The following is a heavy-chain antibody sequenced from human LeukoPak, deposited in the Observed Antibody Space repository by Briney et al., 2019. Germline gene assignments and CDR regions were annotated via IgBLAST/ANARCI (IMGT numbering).Heavy chain of an antibody. CDR1: GYTFTAYY. V-gene: IGHV1-2*02. J-gene: IGHJ5*02. D-gene: IGHD2-2*01. CDR2: INPNSGGT. Sequence: ASVKVSCKASGYTFTAYYMHWVRQAPGQGLEWMGWINPNSGGTNYAQKFQGRVTMTRDTSTSTVYMELSSLRSEDTAVYYCARDRPRYCSSTSCTHNWFDPWGQGTLVTVSS. CDR3: ARDRPRYCSSTSCTHNWFDP.